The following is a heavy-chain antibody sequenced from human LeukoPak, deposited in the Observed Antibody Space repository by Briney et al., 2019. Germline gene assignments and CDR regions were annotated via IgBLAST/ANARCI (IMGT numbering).Heavy chain of an antibody. D-gene: IGHD1-26*01. V-gene: IGHV1-24*01. Sequence: VASVKVSCKVSGYTLTELSMHWVRQAPGKGLEWMGGFDPEDGETIYPQKFQGRVTMAEDTSTDTAYMELSSLRSEGTAVYYCATPSGSCAGDAFDIWGQGTMVTVSS. CDR1: GYTLTELS. CDR2: FDPEDGET. CDR3: ATPSGSCAGDAFDI. J-gene: IGHJ3*02.